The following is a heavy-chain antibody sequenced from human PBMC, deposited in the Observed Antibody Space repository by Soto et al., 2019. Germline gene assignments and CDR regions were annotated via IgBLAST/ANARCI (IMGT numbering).Heavy chain of an antibody. CDR2: IDTDGGGT. Sequence: DVQLVESGGGLVQPGGSLRVSCAASGFTLGSHRIHWVRQPPGKGLEWVSRIDTDGGGTSYADSVKGRFTISTDNAKNTVYLQMKGMRAEVTAVYYCATVIDLWGQGTLVTVSS. V-gene: IGHV3-74*01. CDR1: GFTLGSHR. J-gene: IGHJ5*02. D-gene: IGHD2-21*01. CDR3: ATVIDL.